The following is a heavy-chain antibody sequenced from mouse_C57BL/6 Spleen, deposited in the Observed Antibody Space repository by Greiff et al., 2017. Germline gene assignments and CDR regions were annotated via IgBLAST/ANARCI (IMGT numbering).Heavy chain of an antibody. CDR2: IHPNSGST. CDR3: AREGRYDEFAG. Sequence: QVQLQQPGAELVKPGASVKLSCKASGYTFTSYWMHWVKQRPGQGLEWIGMIHPNSGSTNYNEKFKSKATLTVDKSSSTAYMQLSSLTSEDSAVYCCAREGRYDEFAGWGQGTLVTVSA. V-gene: IGHV1-64*01. D-gene: IGHD2-14*01. CDR1: GYTFTSYW. J-gene: IGHJ3*01.